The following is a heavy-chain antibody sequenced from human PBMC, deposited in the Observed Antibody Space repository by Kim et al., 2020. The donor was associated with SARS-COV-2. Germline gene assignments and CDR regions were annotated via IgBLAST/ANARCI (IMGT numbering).Heavy chain of an antibody. CDR3: ARAGQSIAALDFDY. V-gene: IGHV4-59*13. CDR1: GGSISSYY. CDR2: IYYSGST. D-gene: IGHD6-6*01. J-gene: IGHJ4*02. Sequence: SETLSLTCTVSGGSISSYYWSWIRQPPGKGLEWIGYIYYSGSTNYNPSLKSRVTISVDTSKNQFSLKLSSVTAADTAVYYCARAGQSIAALDFDYWGQGTLVTVSS.